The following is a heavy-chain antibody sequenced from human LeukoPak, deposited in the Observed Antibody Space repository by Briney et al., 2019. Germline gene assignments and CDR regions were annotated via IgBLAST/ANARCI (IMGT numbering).Heavy chain of an antibody. CDR3: ARAAGSLYYYYGMDV. CDR2: IYHSGST. CDR1: GVSISSGGYS. J-gene: IGHJ6*04. Sequence: SETLSLTCAVSGVSISSGGYSWRWIRQPPGKGLEWIGYIYHSGSTYYNPSLKSRVTISVDRSKNQFSLKLSSVTAADTAVYYCARAAGSLYYYYGMDVWGKGTTVTVSS. V-gene: IGHV4-30-2*01.